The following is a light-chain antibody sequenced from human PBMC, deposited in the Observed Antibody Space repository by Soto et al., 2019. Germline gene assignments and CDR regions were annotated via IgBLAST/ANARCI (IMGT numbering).Light chain of an antibody. CDR2: DVS. Sequence: QSALTQPASVSGSPGQSITISCTGTSSDVGGYNYVSWYQQHPGKAPKLMIYDVSNRPSGVSNRFSGSKSGNTASLTISGLQAEDEADYYCSSYTSSSTLEGVFGGVTKLTVL. CDR1: SSDVGGYNY. V-gene: IGLV2-14*01. J-gene: IGLJ2*01. CDR3: SSYTSSSTLEGV.